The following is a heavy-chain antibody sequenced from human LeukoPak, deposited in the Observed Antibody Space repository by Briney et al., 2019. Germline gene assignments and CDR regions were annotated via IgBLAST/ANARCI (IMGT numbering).Heavy chain of an antibody. CDR1: GFTFSDYY. V-gene: IGHV3-11*01. CDR3: ARDSVSRDSSGYTDY. Sequence: GGSLRLSCAASGFTFSDYYMSWIRQAPGKGLEWVSYISSSGSTIYYADSVKGRFTISRDNAKNSLYLRMNSLRAEDTAVYYCARDSVSRDSSGYTDYWGQGTLVTVSS. CDR2: ISSSGSTI. D-gene: IGHD3-22*01. J-gene: IGHJ4*02.